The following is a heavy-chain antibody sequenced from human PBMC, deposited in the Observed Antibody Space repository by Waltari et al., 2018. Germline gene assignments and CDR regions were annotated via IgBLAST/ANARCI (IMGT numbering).Heavy chain of an antibody. V-gene: IGHV5-51*03. CDR2: IYPGDSDT. D-gene: IGHD1-26*01. CDR3: ARLGGSYGGDYFDY. Sequence: EVQLVQSGAEVKKPGESLKISCKGSGYSFTSYWIGWVRQMPGKGLEWMGIIYPGDSDTSYSRSFQGQVTSSADESVSTAYRQWSSLKASDPAMYYCARLGGSYGGDYFDYWGQGTLVTVSS. CDR1: GYSFTSYW. J-gene: IGHJ4*02.